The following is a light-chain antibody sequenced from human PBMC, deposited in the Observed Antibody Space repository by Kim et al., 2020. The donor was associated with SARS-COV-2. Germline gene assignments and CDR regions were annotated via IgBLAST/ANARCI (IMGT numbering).Light chain of an antibody. CDR2: KVS. CDR3: MQGTHWPPWT. CDR1: QSLLYGDGNTF. Sequence: PSMSCRSSQSLLYGDGNTFLIWFRQRPGQPPKRLIYKVSTRESGVPDRFSGSGSGTDFTRKISRVEADDVGVYYCMQGTHWPPWTFGQGTKVDIK. V-gene: IGKV2-30*01. J-gene: IGKJ1*01.